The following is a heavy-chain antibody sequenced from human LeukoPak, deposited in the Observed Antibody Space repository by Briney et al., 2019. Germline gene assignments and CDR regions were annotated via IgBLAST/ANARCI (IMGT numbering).Heavy chain of an antibody. CDR2: INHSGST. CDR3: ATADAEEMATNYYYYDGMDV. J-gene: IGHJ6*02. D-gene: IGHD5-24*01. Sequence: SETLSLTCAVYGGSFSGYYWSRIRQPPCKGLDWIGEINHSGSTNYNPSLQSRVTISVDTSKNQFSLKLSSVTAADTAVYYCATADAEEMATNYYYYDGMDVWGQGTTVTVSS. V-gene: IGHV4-34*01. CDR1: GGSFSGYY.